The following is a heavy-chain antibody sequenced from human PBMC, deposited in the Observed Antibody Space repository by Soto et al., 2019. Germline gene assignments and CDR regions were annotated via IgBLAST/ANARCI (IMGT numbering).Heavy chain of an antibody. J-gene: IGHJ5*02. Sequence: PSETLSLTCTVSGGSISSYYWSWIRQPPGKGLEWIGYIYYSGSTNYNPSLKSRVTISVDTSKNQFSLKLSSVTATDTAVYYCARDTAYYGSGSYYPNWFDPWGQGTLVTVSS. V-gene: IGHV4-59*01. CDR1: GGSISSYY. CDR2: IYYSGST. D-gene: IGHD3-10*01. CDR3: ARDTAYYGSGSYYPNWFDP.